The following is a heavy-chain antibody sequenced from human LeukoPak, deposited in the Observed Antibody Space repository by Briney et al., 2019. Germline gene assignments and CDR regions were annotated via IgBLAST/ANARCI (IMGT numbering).Heavy chain of an antibody. Sequence: ASVKVSCKASGYTFTGYYIHWVRQAPGQGLEWMAWINPNNGGTNYAQKFQGRVTMSTDTSTSTAYMELRSLRFDDTAIYYCAKDWHILTGRNCFDPWGQGTLVTVSS. V-gene: IGHV1-2*02. CDR2: INPNNGGT. D-gene: IGHD3-9*01. CDR1: GYTFTGYY. J-gene: IGHJ5*02. CDR3: AKDWHILTGRNCFDP.